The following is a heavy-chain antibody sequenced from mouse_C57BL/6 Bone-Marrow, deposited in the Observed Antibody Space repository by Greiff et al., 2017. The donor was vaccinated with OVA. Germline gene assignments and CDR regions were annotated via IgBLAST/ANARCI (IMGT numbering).Heavy chain of an antibody. Sequence: EVQLQQSGPELVKPGASVKIPCKASGYTFTDYNMDWVKQSHGKSLEWIGDINPNNGGTIYNQKFKGKATLTVDKSSSTAYMELRSLTSEDTAVYYCARRRITTLRYFDYWGQGTTLTVSS. V-gene: IGHV1-18*01. CDR3: ARRRITTLRYFDY. CDR1: GYTFTDYN. J-gene: IGHJ2*01. D-gene: IGHD1-1*01. CDR2: INPNNGGT.